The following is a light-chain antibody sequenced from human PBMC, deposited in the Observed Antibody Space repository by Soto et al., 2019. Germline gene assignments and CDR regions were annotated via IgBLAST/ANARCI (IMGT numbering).Light chain of an antibody. Sequence: EFVLTQSPATLSFSPGERATLSCRASQSVSSYLAWYQQKPGQAPRLLIYDISNRATGIPARFSGSGSGTDFTLTISSLEPEDFAVYYCQQRSKWPPLTFGGGTKVDIK. J-gene: IGKJ4*01. CDR2: DIS. V-gene: IGKV3-11*01. CDR1: QSVSSY. CDR3: QQRSKWPPLT.